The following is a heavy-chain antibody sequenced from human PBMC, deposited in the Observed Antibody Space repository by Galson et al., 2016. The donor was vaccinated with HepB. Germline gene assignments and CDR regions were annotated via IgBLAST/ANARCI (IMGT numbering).Heavy chain of an antibody. Sequence: SLRLSCAASGFTFSSYGMHWVRQAPGKGLEWVAVISYDGSNKDYADSVKGRLTISRDNSKNTLYLQMNSLRAEDTAVYYCVISQGGRGGMDVWGKGTTVTVSS. D-gene: IGHD1-26*01. CDR2: ISYDGSNK. CDR1: GFTFSSYG. V-gene: IGHV3-30*03. CDR3: VISQGGRGGMDV. J-gene: IGHJ6*04.